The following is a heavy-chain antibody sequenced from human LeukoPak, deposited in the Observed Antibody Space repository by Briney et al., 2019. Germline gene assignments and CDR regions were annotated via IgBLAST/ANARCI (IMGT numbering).Heavy chain of an antibody. V-gene: IGHV3-30*04. CDR2: ISYDGNIR. D-gene: IGHD2-15*01. CDR1: GFKFTSYN. CDR3: LRDFPTGSGRFDH. Sequence: GGSLRLSCVASGFKFTSYNFHWVRRGPGKGLEWVAAISYDGNIRYSDSLQGRFTISRDNSKNTLYLQMNSLGSEDTAVYYCLRDFPTGSGRFDHWGQGTLVTVSS. J-gene: IGHJ4*02.